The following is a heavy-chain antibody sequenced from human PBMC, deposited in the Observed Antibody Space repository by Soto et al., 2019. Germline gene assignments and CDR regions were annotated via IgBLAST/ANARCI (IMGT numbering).Heavy chain of an antibody. CDR1: GYTYTSYG. CDR2: ISAYNGNT. D-gene: IGHD1-7*01. CDR3: ARDRGYNWNYGWFDP. J-gene: IGHJ5*02. Sequence: QVQLVQSGAEVKKPGASVMVSCKASGYTYTSYGISWVRQAPGQGLELMGWISAYNGNTNYAQKLQGRVTMTTDTSTSTAYMELRSLRSDDTAVYYCARDRGYNWNYGWFDPWGQGTLVTVSS. V-gene: IGHV1-18*01.